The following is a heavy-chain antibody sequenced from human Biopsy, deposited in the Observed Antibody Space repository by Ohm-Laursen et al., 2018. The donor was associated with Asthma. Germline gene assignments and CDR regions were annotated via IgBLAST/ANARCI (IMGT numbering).Heavy chain of an antibody. CDR2: INPNGGAT. CDR3: ARVQKSPGDRWFDP. Sequence: SVKVSCNASAYTFIGYHLHWVRQAPGEGLEWMGRINPNGGATIYAQKFQGRVTMTRDTSISTAYMELSRLTSDDTAVYYCARVQKSPGDRWFDPWGQGTLVTASS. CDR1: AYTFIGYH. D-gene: IGHD7-27*01. J-gene: IGHJ5*02. V-gene: IGHV1-2*06.